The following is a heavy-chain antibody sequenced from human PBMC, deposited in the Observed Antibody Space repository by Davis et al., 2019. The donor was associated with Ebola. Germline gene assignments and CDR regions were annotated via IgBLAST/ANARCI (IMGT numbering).Heavy chain of an antibody. CDR3: ARDAFSLSRYDTEDH. Sequence: GGSLRLSCEVSGFSFRNYGMHWVRQAPGKGLQWVALISPDGSNRWYADSVKGRFTISRDNARDSLYLQMDSLRVEDTAIYYCARDAFSLSRYDTEDHWGQGTLVTVSS. CDR1: GFSFRNYG. CDR2: ISPDGSNR. V-gene: IGHV3-30-3*01. D-gene: IGHD3-9*01. J-gene: IGHJ4*02.